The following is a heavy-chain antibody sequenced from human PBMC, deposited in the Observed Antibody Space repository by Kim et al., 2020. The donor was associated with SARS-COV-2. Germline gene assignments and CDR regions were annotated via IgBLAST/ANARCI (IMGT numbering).Heavy chain of an antibody. D-gene: IGHD5-12*01. CDR2: IYTSGST. CDR1: GGSISSYY. J-gene: IGHJ5*02. Sequence: SETLSLTCTVSGGSISSYYWSWIRQPAGKGLEWIGRIYTSGSTNYNPSLKSRVTMSVDTSKNQFSLKLSSVTAADTAVYYCARATFVRALFVSGYDSFSSFDPWGQGTLVTVSS. CDR3: ARATFVRALFVSGYDSFSSFDP. V-gene: IGHV4-4*07.